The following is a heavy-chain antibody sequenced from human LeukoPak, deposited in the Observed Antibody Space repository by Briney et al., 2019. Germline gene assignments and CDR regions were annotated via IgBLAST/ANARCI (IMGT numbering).Heavy chain of an antibody. Sequence: GASVKVSCKASGGTFSSYAISWVRQAPGQGLEWMGRIIPIFGTANHAQKFQGRVTITTDESTSTAYMELSSLRSEDTAVYYCHYYDSSGYVDYWGQGTLVTVSS. CDR3: HYYDSSGYVDY. V-gene: IGHV1-69*05. J-gene: IGHJ4*02. CDR2: IIPIFGTA. D-gene: IGHD3-22*01. CDR1: GGTFSSYA.